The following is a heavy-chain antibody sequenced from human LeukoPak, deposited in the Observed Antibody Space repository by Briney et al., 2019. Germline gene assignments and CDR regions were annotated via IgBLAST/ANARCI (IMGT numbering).Heavy chain of an antibody. CDR2: IYYSGST. D-gene: IGHD6-13*01. CDR1: GGSISSYY. J-gene: IGHJ5*02. V-gene: IGHV4-59*12. Sequence: SETLSLTCTVSGGSISSYYWSWIRQPPGKGLEWIGYIYYSGSTNYNPSLKSRVSISVDTSKNQFSLKLSSVTAADTAVYYCARRAAAAGFDPWGQGTLVTVSS. CDR3: ARRAAAAGFDP.